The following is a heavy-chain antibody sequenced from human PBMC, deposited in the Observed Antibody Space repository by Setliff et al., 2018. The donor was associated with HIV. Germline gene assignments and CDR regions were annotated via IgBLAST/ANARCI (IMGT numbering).Heavy chain of an antibody. V-gene: IGHV4-59*08. CDR1: GGSISGYY. CDR3: ATPQSGRGGGAWFDP. D-gene: IGHD5-12*01. J-gene: IGHJ5*02. Sequence: PSETLSLTCNVSGGSISGYYWSWIRQSPGKGLEWIGYIYYSGSTNYNPSLKSRVTISVDTSKNQFSLKLTSVTAADTAIYYCATPQSGRGGGAWFDPWGQGTLVTVSS. CDR2: IYYSGST.